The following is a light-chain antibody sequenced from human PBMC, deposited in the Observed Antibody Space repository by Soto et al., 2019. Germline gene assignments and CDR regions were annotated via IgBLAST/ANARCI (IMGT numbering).Light chain of an antibody. CDR2: EVS. CDR1: SSDVGGYNY. Sequence: QSALTQPASVSGSPGQSITISCTGTSSDVGGYNYVSWYQQHPGKAPKLMIYEVSNRPSGVSNRFSGSKSGNTASLTISGLQAEDAADYYCSSYTSSSTLEGVFGGGTKLTV. V-gene: IGLV2-14*01. J-gene: IGLJ2*01. CDR3: SSYTSSSTLEGV.